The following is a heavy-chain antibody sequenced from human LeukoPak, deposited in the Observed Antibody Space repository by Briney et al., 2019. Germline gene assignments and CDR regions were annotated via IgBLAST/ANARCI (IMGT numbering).Heavy chain of an antibody. CDR2: IYYSGST. V-gene: IGHV4-30-4*01. Sequence: PSQTLSLTCTVSGGSISSGDYYWSWIRQPPGKGLEWIGYIYYSGSTYYNPSLKSRVTISVDTSKNQFSLKLSSVTAADTAVYYCARSYYYDSRHNPAFDPWGQGTLVTVSS. D-gene: IGHD3-22*01. CDR1: GGSISSGDYY. CDR3: ARSYYYDSRHNPAFDP. J-gene: IGHJ5*02.